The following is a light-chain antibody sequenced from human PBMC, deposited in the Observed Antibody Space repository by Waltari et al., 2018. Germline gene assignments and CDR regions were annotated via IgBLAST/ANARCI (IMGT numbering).Light chain of an antibody. Sequence: DIVMTQSPDSLAVSLGERATINCKSSQTVLYSANNKNYLTWYQHKPGQPPKQLISWASIRESGVPDRVTGSGSGTDFTLTISSLQAEDVAVYYCQQHYTTPWTFGQGTKVEIK. CDR3: QQHYTTPWT. V-gene: IGKV4-1*01. CDR2: WAS. J-gene: IGKJ1*01. CDR1: QTVLYSANNKNY.